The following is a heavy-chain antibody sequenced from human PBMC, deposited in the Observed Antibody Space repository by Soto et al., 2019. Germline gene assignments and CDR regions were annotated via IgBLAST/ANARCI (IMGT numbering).Heavy chain of an antibody. Sequence: VQLVESGGGVVQPGRSLRLSCAASGFTFSSYGMHWVRQAPGKGLEWVAVIWYDGSNKYYADSVKGRFTISRDNSKNTLYLQMNSLRAEDTAVYYCARAAASGYYGMDVWGQGTTVTVSS. J-gene: IGHJ6*02. CDR1: GFTFSSYG. D-gene: IGHD6-13*01. CDR2: IWYDGSNK. V-gene: IGHV3-33*01. CDR3: ARAAASGYYGMDV.